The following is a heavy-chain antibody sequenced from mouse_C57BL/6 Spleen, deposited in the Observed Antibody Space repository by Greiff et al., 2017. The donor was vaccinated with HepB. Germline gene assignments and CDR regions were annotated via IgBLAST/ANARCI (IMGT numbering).Heavy chain of an antibody. CDR2: IYPRSGNT. V-gene: IGHV1-81*01. Sequence: VQLQESGAELARPGASVKLSCKASGYTFTSYGISWVKQRTGQGLEWIGEIYPRSGNTYYNEKFKGKATLTADKSSSTAYMELRSLTSEDSAVYVWASRQLRLLDFAYWGQGTLVTVSA. CDR1: GYTFTSYG. D-gene: IGHD3-2*02. CDR3: ASRQLRLLDFAY. J-gene: IGHJ3*01.